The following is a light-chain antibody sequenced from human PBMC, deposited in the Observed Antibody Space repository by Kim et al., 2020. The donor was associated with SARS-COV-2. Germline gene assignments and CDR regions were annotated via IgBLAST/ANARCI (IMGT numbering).Light chain of an antibody. CDR2: YDR. CDR1: SIGSKS. V-gene: IGLV3-21*04. CDR3: QVWDSSSDHRVV. J-gene: IGLJ2*01. Sequence: SYELTQPPSVSVAPGKTARITCGGTSIGSKSVHWYQRKPGQAPILVISYDRDRPSGIPERFSGSNSGNTATLTISRVEAGDEADYYCQVWDSSSDHRVVFGGGTQLTVL.